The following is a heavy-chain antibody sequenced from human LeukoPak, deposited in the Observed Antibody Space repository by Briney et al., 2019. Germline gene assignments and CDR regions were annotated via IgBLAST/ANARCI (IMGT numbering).Heavy chain of an antibody. CDR3: ARDEMATIRLYYYYGMDV. V-gene: IGHV1-69*13. CDR2: IIPIFGTA. D-gene: IGHD5-24*01. CDR1: GGTFSSYA. Sequence: SVKVSCKASGGTFSSYAISWVRQAPGQGLEWMGGIIPIFGTANYAQKFQGRVTITADESTSTAYMELSSLRSEDTAVYYCARDEMATIRLYYYYGMDVWGQGTTVTVSS. J-gene: IGHJ6*02.